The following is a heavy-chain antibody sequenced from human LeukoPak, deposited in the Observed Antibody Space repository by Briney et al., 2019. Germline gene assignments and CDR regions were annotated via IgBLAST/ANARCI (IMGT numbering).Heavy chain of an antibody. Sequence: SETLSLTCTVSGGSIISYYWSWIRQPPGKGLEWIGYISYSGTTNYNPSLKSRVTISVDTSRNQFSLKLSSVTAADTAGYYCARHGVYYASGSPSLDYWGQGTLVTVSS. CDR1: GGSIISYY. V-gene: IGHV4-59*08. D-gene: IGHD3-10*01. J-gene: IGHJ4*02. CDR2: ISYSGTT. CDR3: ARHGVYYASGSPSLDY.